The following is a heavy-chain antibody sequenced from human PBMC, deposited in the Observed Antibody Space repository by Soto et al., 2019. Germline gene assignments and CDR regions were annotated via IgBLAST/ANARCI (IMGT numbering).Heavy chain of an antibody. CDR2: ISHDGINK. Sequence: QVRLVESGGGVVQPGRSLRLSCTASGFSFSSYAMYWFRQPPGKGLEWVAVISHDGINKHYADSVKGRVTVSRDNSNPSLDLQLNSPRGEDTAMYYCARDIYSSDYFVKWFEPWGQGTLVTVSS. V-gene: IGHV3-30-3*01. CDR3: ARDIYSSDYFVKWFEP. J-gene: IGHJ5*02. D-gene: IGHD6-19*01. CDR1: GFSFSSYA.